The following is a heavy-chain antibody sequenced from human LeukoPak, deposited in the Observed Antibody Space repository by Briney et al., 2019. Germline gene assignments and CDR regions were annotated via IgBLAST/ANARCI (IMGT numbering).Heavy chain of an antibody. J-gene: IGHJ6*03. D-gene: IGHD7-27*01. CDR3: AKVRPGYYYMDV. V-gene: IGHV3-74*01. CDR2: INIDGGGT. CDR1: GFTFSRYW. Sequence: PGGSLRLSCAASGFTFSRYWMHWVRQDPGKGLAWVSRINIDGGGTSYADSVKGRFTISRDNAKNTLYLQMNSLRAEDTAVYYCAKVRPGYYYMDVWGKGTTVTVSS.